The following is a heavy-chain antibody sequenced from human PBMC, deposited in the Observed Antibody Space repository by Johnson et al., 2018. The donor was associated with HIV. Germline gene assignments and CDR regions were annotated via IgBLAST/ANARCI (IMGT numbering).Heavy chain of an antibody. J-gene: IGHJ3*02. D-gene: IGHD6-13*01. V-gene: IGHV3-53*01. CDR2: LYSGGST. CDR1: GFTVSSNY. Sequence: VQLVESGGGLIQPGGSLRLSCAASGFTVSSNYMSWVRQAPGKGLEWVSVLYSGGSTYYADSVTGRFTISRDNSKNTLYLQMNSLRAEDTAVYYCASPLIAAGEGAFDIWGQGTIVTVSS. CDR3: ASPLIAAGEGAFDI.